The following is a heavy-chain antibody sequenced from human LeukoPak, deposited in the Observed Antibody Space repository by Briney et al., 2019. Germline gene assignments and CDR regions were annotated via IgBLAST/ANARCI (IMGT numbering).Heavy chain of an antibody. CDR2: ISGSGGST. V-gene: IGHV3-23*01. J-gene: IGHJ4*02. Sequence: GGSLRLSCAASGFTFSSYAMSWFRQPPGKGLEWVSAISGSGGSTYYADSVKGRFTISRDNSKNTLYLQMNSLRAADTAVYYCAKQLWFGELYGIYFDYWGQGTLVT. CDR1: GFTFSSYA. D-gene: IGHD3-10*01. CDR3: AKQLWFGELYGIYFDY.